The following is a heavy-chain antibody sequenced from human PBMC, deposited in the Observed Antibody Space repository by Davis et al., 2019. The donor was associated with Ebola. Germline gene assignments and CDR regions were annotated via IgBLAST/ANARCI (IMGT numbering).Heavy chain of an antibody. CDR2: IYSGGIT. V-gene: IGHV3-53*01. Sequence: PGGSLRLSCAASGFTVSSNYMSWVRQAPGKGLEWVSVIYSGGITYYADSVKGRFTISRDNSKNTLYLEMNSLRAEDTAVYYCVVGATSYYFDYWGQGTLVTVSS. CDR1: GFTVSSNY. CDR3: VVGATSYYFDY. J-gene: IGHJ4*02. D-gene: IGHD1-26*01.